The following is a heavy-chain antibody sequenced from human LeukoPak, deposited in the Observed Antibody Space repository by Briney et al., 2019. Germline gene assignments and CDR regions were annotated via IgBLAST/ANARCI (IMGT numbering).Heavy chain of an antibody. V-gene: IGHV3-11*06. CDR1: GFTFSDYY. Sequence: GGSLRLSCAASGFTFSDYYMSWIRQAPGKGLEWVSYISSTSSYIYYADSVKGRFTISRDNAKNSLYLQMNSLRAEDTAVYYCARDPIGGLYYYYMDVWGKGTTVTVSS. CDR2: ISSTSSYI. D-gene: IGHD4-23*01. J-gene: IGHJ6*03. CDR3: ARDPIGGLYYYYMDV.